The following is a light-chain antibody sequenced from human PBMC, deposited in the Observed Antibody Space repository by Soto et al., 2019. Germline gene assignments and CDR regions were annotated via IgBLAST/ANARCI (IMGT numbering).Light chain of an antibody. V-gene: IGKV3D-7*01. CDR3: QQDYNLPYT. Sequence: PGERVTLSCRASQGVSSSYLTWYQQKPGQAPRLLIYGASTRATGIPARFSGSGSGTDFTLTISSLQPEDFAVYYCQQDYNLPYTFGQGTKLEIK. J-gene: IGKJ2*01. CDR1: QGVSSSY. CDR2: GAS.